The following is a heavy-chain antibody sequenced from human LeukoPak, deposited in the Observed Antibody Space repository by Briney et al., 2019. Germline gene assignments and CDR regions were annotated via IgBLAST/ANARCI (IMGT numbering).Heavy chain of an antibody. Sequence: PGGSLRLTCAASGLTFSNYDMHWVRLITGKGLEWVSTIGDVGDTYYPDSVKGRFTVSRDNAKNSLYLQMNNLEVGDTAVYYCATGDNSGWGYWGQGTLVTVSS. D-gene: IGHD6-19*01. CDR2: IGDVGDT. V-gene: IGHV3-13*01. CDR1: GLTFSNYD. CDR3: ATGDNSGWGY. J-gene: IGHJ4*02.